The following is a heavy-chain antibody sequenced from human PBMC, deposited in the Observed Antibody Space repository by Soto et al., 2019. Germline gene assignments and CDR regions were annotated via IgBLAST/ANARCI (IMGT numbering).Heavy chain of an antibody. CDR2: ISYDGSNK. Sequence: QVQLEESAGGVVQPGRSLRLSCAASGFTFSSYGMHWVRQAPGKGLEWVAVISYDGSNKYYADSVKGRFTISRDNSKNTLYLQMNSLRAEDTAVYYCAKGLIVVVPAASYFDYWGQGTLVTVSS. CDR3: AKGLIVVVPAASYFDY. V-gene: IGHV3-30*18. CDR1: GFTFSSYG. D-gene: IGHD2-2*01. J-gene: IGHJ4*02.